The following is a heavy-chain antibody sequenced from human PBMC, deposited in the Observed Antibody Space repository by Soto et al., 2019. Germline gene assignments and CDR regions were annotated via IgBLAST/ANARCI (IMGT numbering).Heavy chain of an antibody. J-gene: IGHJ4*02. V-gene: IGHV4-31*03. CDR2: IYYSGST. CDR3: ARDRRYYDSSGYSSFDY. CDR1: GGSISSGGYY. D-gene: IGHD3-22*01. Sequence: TLSLTCTVSGGSISSGGYYWSWIRQHPGKGLEWIGYIYYSGSTYYNPSLKSRVTISVDTSKNQFSLKLSSVTAADTAVYYCARDRRYYDSSGYSSFDYWGQGTLVTVSS.